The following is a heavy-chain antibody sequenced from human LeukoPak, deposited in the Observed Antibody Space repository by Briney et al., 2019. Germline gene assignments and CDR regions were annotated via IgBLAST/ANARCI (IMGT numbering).Heavy chain of an antibody. CDR2: IYTGGST. V-gene: IGHV3-66*01. CDR1: GFTFSSYW. J-gene: IGHJ4*02. CDR3: ARSSLYYFTLDS. D-gene: IGHD3-10*01. Sequence: GGSLRLSCAASGFTFSSYWMSWVRQAPGKGLEWVALIYTGGSTYYIDSVKGRFTISRDDSKNTLYLQMNSLRAEDTAVYFCARSSLYYFTLDSWGQGALVTVSS.